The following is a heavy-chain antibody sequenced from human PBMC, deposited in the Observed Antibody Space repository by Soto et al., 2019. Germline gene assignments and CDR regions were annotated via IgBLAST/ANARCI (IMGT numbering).Heavy chain of an antibody. J-gene: IGHJ5*02. V-gene: IGHV4-30-4*08. CDR2: IYDSGIT. CDR1: GASISSGDYY. Sequence: SETLSLTCSVSGASISSGDYYWSWIRQHPGKGLEWIGYIYDSGITHYNPSLKSRVAMSVDTSKNQFSLNLTSVTAADTAVYFCASQFCSGGACFNWFDPWGHGTLVTVSS. CDR3: ASQFCSGGACFNWFDP. D-gene: IGHD2-21*02.